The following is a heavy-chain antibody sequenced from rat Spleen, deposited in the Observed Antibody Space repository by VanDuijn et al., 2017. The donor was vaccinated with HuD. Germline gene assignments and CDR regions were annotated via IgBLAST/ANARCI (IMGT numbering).Heavy chain of an antibody. CDR1: GFTFSNYG. Sequence: EVQLVESGGGLVQPGRSLKLSCAASGFTFSNYGMHWIRQAPTKGLEWVASISPSGGSTYYRGSVKGRFTISRANAKSTLDLQMDSLRSEDTAIYYCATDSSYIYGGMDAWGQGASVTVSS. J-gene: IGHJ4*01. V-gene: IGHV5-19*01. CDR3: ATDSSYIYGGMDA. D-gene: IGHD1-2*01. CDR2: ISPSGGST.